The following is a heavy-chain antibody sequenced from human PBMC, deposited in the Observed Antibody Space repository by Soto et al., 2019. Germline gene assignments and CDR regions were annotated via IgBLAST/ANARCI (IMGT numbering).Heavy chain of an antibody. J-gene: IGHJ4*02. CDR1: GYIFTNHW. CDR3: TRRETVTGPRGPGVCVY. Sequence: EVQLVQSGAEVKKPGESLKISCKASGYIFTNHWIGWVRQMPGKGLEWMGIIYPGDSDTRYSPSFQGQFTISADKSIRTGYRQWSRLKPSDTAMYYCTRRETVTGPRGPGVCVYWGQGTLVTVSS. CDR2: IYPGDSDT. D-gene: IGHD6-19*01. V-gene: IGHV5-51*01.